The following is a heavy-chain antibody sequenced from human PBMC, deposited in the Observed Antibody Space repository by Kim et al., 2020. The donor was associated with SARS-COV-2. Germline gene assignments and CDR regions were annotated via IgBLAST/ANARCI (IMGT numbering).Heavy chain of an antibody. CDR2: IWYDGSNK. Sequence: GGSLRLSCAASGFTFSSYGMHWVRQAPGKGLEWVAVIWYDGSNKYYADSVKGRFTISRDNSKNTLYLQMNSLRSEDTAVYYCAGTLTQSTDFTDAFDIWGQGTMVTVSS. J-gene: IGHJ3*02. D-gene: IGHD3-9*01. V-gene: IGHV3-33*01. CDR3: AGTLTQSTDFTDAFDI. CDR1: GFTFSSYG.